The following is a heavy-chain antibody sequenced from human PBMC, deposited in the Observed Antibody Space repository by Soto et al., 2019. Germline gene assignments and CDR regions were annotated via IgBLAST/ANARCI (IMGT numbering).Heavy chain of an antibody. J-gene: IGHJ4*02. CDR3: ARRPTVTRFDY. CDR2: IYYSGST. CDR1: GGSISSSSYY. D-gene: IGHD4-17*01. Sequence: QLQLQESGPGLVKPSETLSLTCTVSGGSISSSSYYWGWIRQPPGKGLEWIGSIYYSGSTYYNPSLRRRVTIAVDTSKNQFALKLSSVTAADTAVYSCARRPTVTRFDYWGQGTLVTVSS. V-gene: IGHV4-39*01.